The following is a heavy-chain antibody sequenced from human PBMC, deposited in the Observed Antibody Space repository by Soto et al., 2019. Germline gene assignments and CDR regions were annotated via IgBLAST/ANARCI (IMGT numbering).Heavy chain of an antibody. CDR3: ARGGTRSADLPTY. Sequence: VRLQESGPGLVEPSETLSLTCSVSGDSINNYYWSWIRQPAGKGLEWIGRIYSSGSANYNPSLKTRGTVSVDTSQNPVFLSVTSVTAADTAVYFCARGGTRSADLPTYWGQGIQVIVSS. V-gene: IGHV4-4*07. CDR1: GDSINNYY. CDR2: IYSSGSA. J-gene: IGHJ4*02. D-gene: IGHD1-1*01.